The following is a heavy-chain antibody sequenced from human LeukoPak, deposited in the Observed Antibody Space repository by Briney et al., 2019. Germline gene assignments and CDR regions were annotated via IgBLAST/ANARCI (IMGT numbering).Heavy chain of an antibody. D-gene: IGHD1-1*01. CDR3: AKVGAPAFYNPGHGLDV. V-gene: IGHV3-23*01. CDR2: ISGGDGST. Sequence: GGSLRLSCAGSGFTFTSYAMSWVRQAPGKGLDWVSAISGGDGSTYYADSVKGRFTISRDNSKNTLYLQMNSLRAEDTALYYCAKVGAPAFYNPGHGLDVWGQGTTVTVSS. CDR1: GFTFTSYA. J-gene: IGHJ6*02.